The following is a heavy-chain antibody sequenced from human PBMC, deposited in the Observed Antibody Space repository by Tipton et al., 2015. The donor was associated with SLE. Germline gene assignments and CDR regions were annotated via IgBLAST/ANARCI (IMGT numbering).Heavy chain of an antibody. J-gene: IGHJ4*02. CDR2: ISAYNGNT. D-gene: IGHD2-2*01. CDR3: ARDPTGWRSSSTSCPFDY. CDR1: GYTFTSYY. V-gene: IGHV1-18*04. Sequence: QSGPEVKKPGASVKVSCKASGYTFTSYYMHWVRQAPGQGLEWMGWISAYNGNTNYAQKLQGRVTMTTDTSTSTAYMELRSLRSDDTAVYYCARDPTGWRSSSTSCPFDYWGQGTLVTVSS.